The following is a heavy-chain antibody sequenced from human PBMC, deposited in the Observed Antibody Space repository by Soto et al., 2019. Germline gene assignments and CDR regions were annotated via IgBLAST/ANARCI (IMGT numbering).Heavy chain of an antibody. Sequence: ASVKVSCKASGYTFTSYGISWVRQAPGQGLEWMGWISGYNGNTKYAQNLQGRVTMTTDTSTNTAYMELRSLRSDDTAVYYCARDSPQYDFWSAYPSQGPWGQGTLVTVSS. CDR3: ARDSPQYDFWSAYPSQGP. V-gene: IGHV1-18*04. D-gene: IGHD3-3*01. CDR1: GYTFTSYG. CDR2: ISGYNGNT. J-gene: IGHJ5*02.